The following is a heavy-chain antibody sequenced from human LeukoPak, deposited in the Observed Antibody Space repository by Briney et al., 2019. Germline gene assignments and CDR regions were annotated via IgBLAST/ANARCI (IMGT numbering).Heavy chain of an antibody. CDR3: ARRNLEYCSSTSCYAWGDYYGMDV. D-gene: IGHD2-2*01. Sequence: GESLKISCKGSGYNLSNYWIGWVRQMPGKGLEWMGIIYPGDSDTRYSPSFQGQVTISADKSISTAYLQWSSLKASDTAMYYCARRNLEYCSSTSCYAWGDYYGMDVWGQGTTVTVSS. CDR1: GYNLSNYW. CDR2: IYPGDSDT. J-gene: IGHJ6*02. V-gene: IGHV5-51*01.